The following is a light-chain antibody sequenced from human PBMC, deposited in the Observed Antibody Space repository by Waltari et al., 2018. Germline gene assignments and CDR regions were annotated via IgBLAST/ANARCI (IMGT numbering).Light chain of an antibody. V-gene: IGLV2-14*01. Sequence: QSALTQPASVSGSPGQSITISCTGTSSDIGGYRYVSWYQQHPGKAPKLMFYEVFSRPAGVSGRFSGSQSGNTASLTISGLQAEDEADYYCSSFTSDSTLVFGGGTKLTVL. CDR1: SSDIGGYRY. CDR2: EVF. CDR3: SSFTSDSTLV. J-gene: IGLJ3*02.